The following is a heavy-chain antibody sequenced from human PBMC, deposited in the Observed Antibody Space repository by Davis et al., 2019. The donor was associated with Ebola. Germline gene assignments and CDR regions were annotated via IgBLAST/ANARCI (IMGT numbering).Heavy chain of an antibody. Sequence: MPSETLSLTCTVSGGSISSGDYYWSWVRQPPGKGLAWIGYIYYNGDTYYNPSLKSRVTISLDTSKNQFSLKLSSVTAADTAVYYCARAEGGNYLDYWGQGALVTVSS. CDR3: ARAEGGNYLDY. CDR1: GGSISSGDYY. J-gene: IGHJ4*02. CDR2: IYYNGDT. D-gene: IGHD2-15*01. V-gene: IGHV4-30-4*01.